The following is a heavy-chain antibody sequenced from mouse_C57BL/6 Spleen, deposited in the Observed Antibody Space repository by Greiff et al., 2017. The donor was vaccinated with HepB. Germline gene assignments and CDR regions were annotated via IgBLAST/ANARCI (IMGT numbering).Heavy chain of an antibody. CDR3: AKDLSWYFDV. CDR2: IWRGGST. V-gene: IGHV2-5*01. CDR1: GFSLTSYG. Sequence: QVQLQQSGPGLVQPSQSLSITCTVSGFSLTSYGVHWVRQSPGKGLEWLGVIWRGGSTDYNAAFMSRLSFTKDNSKSQVFFKMNSLQADDTAIYYCAKDLSWYFDVWGTGTTVTVSS. J-gene: IGHJ1*03.